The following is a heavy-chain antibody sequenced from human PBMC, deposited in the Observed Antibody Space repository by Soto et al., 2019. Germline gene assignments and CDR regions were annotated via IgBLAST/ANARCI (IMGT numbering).Heavy chain of an antibody. Sequence: PSETLSLTCSVSGGSISSYYWSWIRQPPGKGLEWIGYIYYSGSTNYNPSLKSRVTISVVTSKNQFSLRLSSVTAADTAVYYCARLGADYQSLDSWGPGTLVTVSS. V-gene: IGHV4-59*08. D-gene: IGHD2-2*01. CDR3: ARLGADYQSLDS. CDR1: GGSISSYY. J-gene: IGHJ5*01. CDR2: IYYSGST.